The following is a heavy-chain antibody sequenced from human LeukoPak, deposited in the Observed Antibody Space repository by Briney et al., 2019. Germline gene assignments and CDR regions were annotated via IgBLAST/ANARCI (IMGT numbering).Heavy chain of an antibody. J-gene: IGHJ4*02. Sequence: SETLSLTCAVYGGSFSGYYWSWIRQPPGKGLEWIGEINHSGSTNYNPSLKSRVTISVDTSKNQFSLKLSSVTAADTAVYYCASSQPGRRGFDYWGQGTLVTVSS. D-gene: IGHD1-14*01. CDR3: ASSQPGRRGFDY. V-gene: IGHV4-34*01. CDR2: INHSGST. CDR1: GGSFSGYY.